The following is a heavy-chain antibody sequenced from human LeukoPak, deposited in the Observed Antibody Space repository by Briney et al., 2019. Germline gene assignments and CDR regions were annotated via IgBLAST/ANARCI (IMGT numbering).Heavy chain of an antibody. J-gene: IGHJ3*02. CDR3: ARAGGTYYGIAFDI. V-gene: IGHV3-7*01. CDR1: GFSFSTSG. D-gene: IGHD1-26*01. CDR2: VKQDGSEK. Sequence: PGGSLRLSCAASGFSFSTSGMSWVRQAPGKGLEWVANVKQDGSEKYYVDSVKGRFTISRDNAKNSLYLQMNSLRAEDTAVYYCARAGGTYYGIAFDIWGQGTMVTVSS.